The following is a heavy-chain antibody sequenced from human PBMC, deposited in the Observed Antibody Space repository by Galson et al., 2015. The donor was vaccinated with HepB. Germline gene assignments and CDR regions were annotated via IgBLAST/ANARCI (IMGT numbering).Heavy chain of an antibody. CDR1: GGTFSSYA. CDR2: IIPIFGTA. J-gene: IGHJ4*02. Sequence: SVKVSCKASGGTFSSYAISWVRQAPGQGLEWMGGIIPIFGTANYAQKFQGRVTITADESTSTAYMELSSLRSEDTAVYYCARDRRYCSGGSCRGSYFDYWGQGTLVTVSS. V-gene: IGHV1-69*13. CDR3: ARDRRYCSGGSCRGSYFDY. D-gene: IGHD2-15*01.